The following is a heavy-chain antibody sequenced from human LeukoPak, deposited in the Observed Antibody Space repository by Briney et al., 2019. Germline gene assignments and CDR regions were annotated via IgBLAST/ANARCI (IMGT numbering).Heavy chain of an antibody. V-gene: IGHV1-18*01. CDR2: ISSSSGNT. J-gene: IGHJ4*02. CDR1: GFTFSSYG. D-gene: IGHD3-10*01. Sequence: VASVKVSCKAFGFTFSSYGISWVRQAPGQGLEGMGGISSSSGNTNCAQKFQGRVTMTTDKSTSTAYMELRSLRSDDTAVYYCAREHPHFGELWNDYWGQGTPVTVSS. CDR3: AREHPHFGELWNDY.